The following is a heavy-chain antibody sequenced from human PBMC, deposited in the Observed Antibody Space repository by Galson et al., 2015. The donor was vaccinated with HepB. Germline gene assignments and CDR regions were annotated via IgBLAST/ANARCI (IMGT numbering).Heavy chain of an antibody. V-gene: IGHV3-7*01. D-gene: IGHD2-15*01. CDR3: ARESVAPGGNWFDP. CDR1: GFTFSSYW. J-gene: IGHJ5*02. CDR2: IKQDGSEK. Sequence: SLRLSCAASGFTFSSYWMSWVRQAPGKGLEWVANIKQDGSEKYYVDSVKGRFTISRDNSKNTLYLQMNSLRAEDTAVYYCARESVAPGGNWFDPWGQGTLVTVSS.